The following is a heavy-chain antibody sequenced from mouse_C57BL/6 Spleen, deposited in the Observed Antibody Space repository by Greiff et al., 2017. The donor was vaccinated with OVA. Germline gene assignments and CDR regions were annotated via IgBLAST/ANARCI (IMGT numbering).Heavy chain of an antibody. J-gene: IGHJ1*03. CDR3: ARQEIYYGPLDV. CDR1: GFTFSDYY. V-gene: IGHV5-12*01. Sequence: DVKLVESGGGLVQPGGSLKLSCAASGFTFSDYYMYWVRQTPEKRLEWVAYISNGGGSTYYPDTVKGRFTISRDNAKNTLYLQMSRLKSEDTAMDYCARQEIYYGPLDVWGTGTTVTVSS. D-gene: IGHD2-1*01. CDR2: ISNGGGST.